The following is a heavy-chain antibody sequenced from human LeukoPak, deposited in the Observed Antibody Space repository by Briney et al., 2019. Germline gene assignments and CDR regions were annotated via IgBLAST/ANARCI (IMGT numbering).Heavy chain of an antibody. V-gene: IGHV1-2*02. Sequence: ASVKVSCKASGYRFTSYAMHWVRQAPGQGLEWMGWINPNSGGTNYAQKFQGRVTMTRDTSISTAYMELSRLRSDDTAVYYCARDYSGTYYGGQDYWGQGTLVTVSS. CDR1: GYRFTSYA. D-gene: IGHD1-26*01. J-gene: IGHJ4*02. CDR3: ARDYSGTYYGGQDY. CDR2: INPNSGGT.